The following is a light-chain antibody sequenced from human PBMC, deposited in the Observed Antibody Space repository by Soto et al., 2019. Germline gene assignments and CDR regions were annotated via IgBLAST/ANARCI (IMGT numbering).Light chain of an antibody. J-gene: IGKJ5*01. Sequence: DIQMTQSPSSLSASVGDRVTITCQPRQALRNCLNGYQQKPGKALKLLIYDASNLETGVPSRFSGSGSGTDFTFTISSLQPEDIATYYCQQYDNLPLTFGQGTRLEIK. V-gene: IGKV1-33*01. CDR2: DAS. CDR1: QALRNC. CDR3: QQYDNLPLT.